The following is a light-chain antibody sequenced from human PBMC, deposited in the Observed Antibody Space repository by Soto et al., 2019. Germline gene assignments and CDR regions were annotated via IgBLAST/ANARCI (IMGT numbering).Light chain of an antibody. Sequence: DIQMTQSPSTLSASVGDRVTITCRASQSISSWLTWYQQKPGKAPKLLIYDASSLESGVPSGFSGSGSGTEFTTSTSSLQPEDFATYDCQQYNSVWTVGQGNKVEIK. J-gene: IGKJ1*01. V-gene: IGKV1-5*01. CDR1: QSISSW. CDR2: DAS. CDR3: QQYNSVWT.